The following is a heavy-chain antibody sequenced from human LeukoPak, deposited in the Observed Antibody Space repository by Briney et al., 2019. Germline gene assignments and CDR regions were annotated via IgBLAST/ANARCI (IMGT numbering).Heavy chain of an antibody. CDR2: IYYSGST. Sequence: PSETLSLTCTVPGGSISSSSYYWGWIRQPPGKGLEWIGSIYYSGSTYYNPSLKSRVTISVDTSKNQFSLKLSSVTAADTAVYYCARAILLAYCGGDCYSNWFDPWGQGTLVTVSS. J-gene: IGHJ5*02. D-gene: IGHD2-21*02. CDR1: GGSISSSSYY. V-gene: IGHV4-39*07. CDR3: ARAILLAYCGGDCYSNWFDP.